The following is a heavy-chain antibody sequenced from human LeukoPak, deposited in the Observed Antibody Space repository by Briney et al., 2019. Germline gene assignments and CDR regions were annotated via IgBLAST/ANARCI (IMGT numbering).Heavy chain of an antibody. CDR1: GGTFSSYA. V-gene: IGHV1-69*04. CDR2: IIPILGIA. D-gene: IGHD7-27*01. Sequence: GASVKVSCKASGGTFSSYAISWVRQAPGQGLEWMGRIIPILGIANYAQKFQGRVTITADKSTSTAYMELSSLRSEDTAVYYCARVLTGDDWFDPWGQGTLVTVSS. CDR3: ARVLTGDDWFDP. J-gene: IGHJ5*02.